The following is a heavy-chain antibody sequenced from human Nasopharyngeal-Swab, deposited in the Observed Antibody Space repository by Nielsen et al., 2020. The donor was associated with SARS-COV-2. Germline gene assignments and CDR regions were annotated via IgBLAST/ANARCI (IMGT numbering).Heavy chain of an antibody. Sequence: GSLRLSCTVSGGSISSSTYYWAWIRQPPGKGLEWIGSIYYGGNTYYNPSLKSRVTISVDTSKNQFSLKLSSVTAADAAVYYCATLSSSWYEYYFDYWGQGTLVTVSS. V-gene: IGHV4-39*01. J-gene: IGHJ4*02. D-gene: IGHD6-13*01. CDR2: IYYGGNT. CDR1: GGSISSSTYY. CDR3: ATLSSSWYEYYFDY.